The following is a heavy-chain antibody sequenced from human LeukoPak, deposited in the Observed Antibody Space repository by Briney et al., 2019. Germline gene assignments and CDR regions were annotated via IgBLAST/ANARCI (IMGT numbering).Heavy chain of an antibody. J-gene: IGHJ4*02. CDR3: AKKAGSYGHFDY. D-gene: IGHD1-26*01. CDR1: GFTFSTYG. V-gene: IGHV3-30*02. Sequence: GGSLRLSCAASGFTFSTYGMHWVRQAPGKGLEWVAYIRYDESNKYYADSVKGRLTISRDNSKNALYLQMDNVRAEDTAVYYCAKKAGSYGHFDYWGQGTLVTVSS. CDR2: IRYDESNK.